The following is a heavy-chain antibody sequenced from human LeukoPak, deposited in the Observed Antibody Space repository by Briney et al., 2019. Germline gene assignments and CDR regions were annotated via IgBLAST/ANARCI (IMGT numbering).Heavy chain of an antibody. CDR2: IYPGDSDT. CDR3: ARPAPTRSGYGAR. Sequence: GESLKISCKGSGYSFTSHWIGWVRHMPGKGLEWMGIIYPGDSDTRYSPSFQGQVTISADKSISTAYLQWSSLKASDTAMYYCARPAPTRSGYGARWGQGTLVSVSS. CDR1: GYSFTSHW. J-gene: IGHJ4*02. V-gene: IGHV5-51*01. D-gene: IGHD5-12*01.